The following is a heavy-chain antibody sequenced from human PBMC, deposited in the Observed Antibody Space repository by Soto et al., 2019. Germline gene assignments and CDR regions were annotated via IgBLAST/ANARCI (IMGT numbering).Heavy chain of an antibody. Sequence: QVQLVQSGAEVKKPGASVKVSCKASGYTFTGYYMHWVRQAPGQGLEWMGWINPNSGCTNYAQKFQGRVTRTRYTDISTAYMELSRLRSDDTAVYYCARGLVVVVAATKRGMDVWGQGTTVTVSS. J-gene: IGHJ6*02. CDR1: GYTFTGYY. CDR2: INPNSGCT. V-gene: IGHV1-2*02. D-gene: IGHD2-15*01. CDR3: ARGLVVVVAATKRGMDV.